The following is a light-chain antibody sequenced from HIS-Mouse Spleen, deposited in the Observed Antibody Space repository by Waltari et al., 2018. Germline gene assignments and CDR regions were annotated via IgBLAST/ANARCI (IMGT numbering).Light chain of an antibody. V-gene: IGKV3-20*01. CDR3: QQYGSSPPYT. CDR2: GAS. CDR1: QSVSSSY. Sequence: EIVLTQSPGTLSLSTGERATLSCRASQSVSSSYLAWYQQKPCQAPRLLIYGASSRATGIPDRFSGSGSGTDFTLTISRLEPEDFAVYYCQQYGSSPPYTFGQGTKLEIK. J-gene: IGKJ2*01.